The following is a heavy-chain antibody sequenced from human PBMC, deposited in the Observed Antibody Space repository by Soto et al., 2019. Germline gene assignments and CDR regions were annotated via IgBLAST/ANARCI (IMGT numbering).Heavy chain of an antibody. Sequence: GASVKVSCKASGGTFSSYAISWVRQAPGQGLEWMGGIIPIVGTTNYAQKFQGRVTITADESTSTAYMELSSLRSEDTAVYYCARDSSSAYYGGDYWGQGTLVTVS. CDR2: IIPIVGTT. D-gene: IGHD3-22*01. CDR3: ARDSSSAYYGGDY. J-gene: IGHJ4*02. CDR1: GGTFSSYA. V-gene: IGHV1-69*13.